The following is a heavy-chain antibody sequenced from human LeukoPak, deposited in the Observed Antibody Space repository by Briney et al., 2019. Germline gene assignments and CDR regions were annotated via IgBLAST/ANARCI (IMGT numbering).Heavy chain of an antibody. CDR1: GFTFSSYW. V-gene: IGHV3-7*01. Sequence: PGGSLRLSCAASGFTFSSYWMNWVRQAPGKGLEWVANIKQDGSEKYYVDSVKGRFTISRDDAKNTLYLQMNSLRAEDMAVYYCARITSRDYFDYWGQGTLVTVSS. J-gene: IGHJ4*02. CDR3: ARITSRDYFDY. CDR2: IKQDGSEK. D-gene: IGHD2-2*01.